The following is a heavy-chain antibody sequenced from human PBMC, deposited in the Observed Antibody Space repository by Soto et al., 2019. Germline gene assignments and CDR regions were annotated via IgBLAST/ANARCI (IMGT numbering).Heavy chain of an antibody. D-gene: IGHD3-9*01. CDR3: ARGWRYFDWFGRYYYYGMDV. CDR1: GYTFTSYD. CDR2: MNPNSGNT. J-gene: IGHJ6*02. Sequence: RASVKVSCKASGYTFTSYDINWVRQATGQGLEWMGWMNPNSGNTGYAQKFQGRVTMTRNTSISTAYMELSSLRSEDTAVYYCARGWRYFDWFGRYYYYGMDVWGQGTTVTVSS. V-gene: IGHV1-8*01.